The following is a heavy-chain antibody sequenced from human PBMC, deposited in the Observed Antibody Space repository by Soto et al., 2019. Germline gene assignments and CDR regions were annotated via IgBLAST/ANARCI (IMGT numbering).Heavy chain of an antibody. CDR1: GFTFSDYD. CDR3: AREVWKPLDY. V-gene: IGHV3-11*01. CDR2: IRTGGRTI. J-gene: IGHJ4*02. Sequence: QVQLVESGGGLVKPGGSLRLSCAASGFTFSDYDMSWIRQAPGKGLEYISNIRTGGRTIFHADSVKGRFTISRDNAKNSLYLQMNSLRAEDTAVYYCAREVWKPLDYWGQGTLVTVSS. D-gene: IGHD1-1*01.